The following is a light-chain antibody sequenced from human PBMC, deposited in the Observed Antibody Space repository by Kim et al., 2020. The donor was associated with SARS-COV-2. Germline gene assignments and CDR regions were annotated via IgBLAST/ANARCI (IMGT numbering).Light chain of an antibody. J-gene: IGLJ3*02. CDR3: QSYDSSLVEV. CDR1: SSNIGAGYD. Sequence: GQRGTISGTGSSSNIGAGYDVHWYQQLPGTAPKLLIYGNSNRPSGVPDRFSGSKSGTSASLAITGLQAEDEADYYCQSYDSSLVEVFGGGTKLTVL. V-gene: IGLV1-40*01. CDR2: GNS.